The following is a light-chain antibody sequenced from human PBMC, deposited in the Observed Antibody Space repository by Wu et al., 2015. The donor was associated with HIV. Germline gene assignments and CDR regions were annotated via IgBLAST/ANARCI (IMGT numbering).Light chain of an antibody. Sequence: EIVLIQSPATLYLSPGERATLSCRASQSVSGYLAWYQQRPGQAPRLLIYDASSRATDIPARFSGSGSGTDFTLSISSLEPEDVGVYYCQQRSNWPLTFGGGTKVEIK. CDR2: DAS. V-gene: IGKV3-11*01. CDR1: QSVSGY. J-gene: IGKJ4*01. CDR3: QQRSNWPLT.